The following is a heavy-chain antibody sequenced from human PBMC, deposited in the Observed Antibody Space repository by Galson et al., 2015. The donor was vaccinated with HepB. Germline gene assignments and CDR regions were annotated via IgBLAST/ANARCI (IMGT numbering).Heavy chain of an antibody. Sequence: SLRLSCAASGFTVSSNYMGWVRQAPGKGPEWVSVIYSGGSTYYADSVKGRFTISRDNSKNTLYLQMNSLRAEDTAVYYCARDLGTGEPYYYYYMDVWGKGTTVTVSS. J-gene: IGHJ6*03. CDR2: IYSGGST. D-gene: IGHD7-27*01. V-gene: IGHV3-66*01. CDR3: ARDLGTGEPYYYYYMDV. CDR1: GFTVSSNY.